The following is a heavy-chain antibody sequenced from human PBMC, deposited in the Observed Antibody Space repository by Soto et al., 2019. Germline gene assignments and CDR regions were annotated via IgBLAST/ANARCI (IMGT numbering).Heavy chain of an antibody. CDR3: AKDATFYYDNSDPNFDS. CDR2: IYPGDSDT. CDR1: GYSYTSHW. V-gene: IGHV5-51*01. Sequence: GEALKISCQGSGYSYTSHWIAWVRQMPGKGLEWMGIIYPGDSDTRYSPSFQGRFTISRDNSKNTLYLQMNRLGAEDTAVYYCAKDATFYYDNSDPNFDSWRQGNPVPVSS. J-gene: IGHJ4*02. D-gene: IGHD3-22*01.